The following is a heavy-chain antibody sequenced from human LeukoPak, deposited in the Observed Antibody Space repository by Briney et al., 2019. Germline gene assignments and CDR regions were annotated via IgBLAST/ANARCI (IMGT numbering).Heavy chain of an antibody. J-gene: IGHJ6*03. CDR2: IYYSGST. CDR1: ISSYY. Sequence: SETLSLTCTVSISSYYWSWIRQPPGKGLEWIGYIYYSGSTNYNPSLKSRVTISVDTSKNQFSLKLSSVTAADTAVYYCARADYGGTYYYYYYMDVWGKGTTVTVSS. V-gene: IGHV4-59*01. D-gene: IGHD4-23*01. CDR3: ARADYGGTYYYYYYMDV.